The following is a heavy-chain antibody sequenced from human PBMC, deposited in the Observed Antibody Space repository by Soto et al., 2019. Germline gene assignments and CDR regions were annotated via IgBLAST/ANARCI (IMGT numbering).Heavy chain of an antibody. CDR2: ISSSSSYI. Sequence: EVKLVESGGGLVKPGGSLRLSCAASGFTFSYYSMNWVRQAPGKGLERVSSISSSSSYISYADSVKGRFTISRNNAKNSLYLQMNSLRPEDTAVYYCARVVDYYDPYDYYGMDVLGQGTTVSVSS. CDR1: GFTFSYYS. V-gene: IGHV3-21*01. D-gene: IGHD3-22*01. J-gene: IGHJ6*02. CDR3: ARVVDYYDPYDYYGMDV.